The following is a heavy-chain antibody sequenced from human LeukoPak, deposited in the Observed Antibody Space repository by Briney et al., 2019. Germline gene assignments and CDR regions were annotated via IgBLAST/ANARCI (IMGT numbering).Heavy chain of an antibody. Sequence: GRSPRLSCAASGFTFSSYGMHWVRQAPGKGLEWVAVMWYDGSNKYYADSVKGRFTISRDNSKNTLYLQKHSLRAEDTAVYYCARDEVTTPRDWGQGTLVTVSS. CDR3: ARDEVTTPRD. J-gene: IGHJ4*02. CDR2: MWYDGSNK. D-gene: IGHD4-17*01. CDR1: GFTFSSYG. V-gene: IGHV3-33*01.